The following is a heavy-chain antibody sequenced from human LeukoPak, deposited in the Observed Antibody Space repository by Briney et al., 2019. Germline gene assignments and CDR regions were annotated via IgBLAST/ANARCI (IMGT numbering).Heavy chain of an antibody. V-gene: IGHV1-8*03. CDR2: MNPNSGNT. CDR3: ARLGGLLWSRPYYYYMDV. D-gene: IGHD4-23*01. CDR1: GYTFTSYD. Sequence: ASVKVCCKASGYTFTSYDINWVRQATGQGLEWMGWMNPNSGNTGYAQKFQGRVTITRNTSISTAYMELSSLRSEDTAVYYCARLGGLLWSRPYYYYMDVWGKGTTVTVSS. J-gene: IGHJ6*03.